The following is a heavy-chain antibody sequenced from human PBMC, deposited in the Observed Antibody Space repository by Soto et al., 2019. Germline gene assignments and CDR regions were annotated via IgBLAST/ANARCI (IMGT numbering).Heavy chain of an antibody. V-gene: IGHV2-70*01. CDR3: ARIPVQPYYYYGMDV. CDR2: IDWDDDK. Sequence: SGPTLVNPTQTLTLAFTFSVFSLITSGVCVSWIRQPPGKALEWLALIDWDDDKYYSTSLKTRLTISKDTSKNQVVLTMTNMDPVDTATYYCARIPVQPYYYYGMDVWGQGTTVTVSS. CDR1: VFSLITSGVC. J-gene: IGHJ6*02. D-gene: IGHD1-1*01.